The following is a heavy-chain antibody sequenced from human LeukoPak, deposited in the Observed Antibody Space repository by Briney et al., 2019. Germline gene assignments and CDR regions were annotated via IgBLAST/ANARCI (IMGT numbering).Heavy chain of an antibody. CDR2: ISGSGGST. V-gene: IGHV3-23*01. CDR3: ARAYYYDSSGYLGPNFDY. D-gene: IGHD3-22*01. CDR1: GFTFSSYA. J-gene: IGHJ4*02. Sequence: PGGSLRLSCAASGFTFSSYAMSWVRQAPGKGLEWVSTISGSGGSTYYADSVKGRFTISRDNAKNSLYLQMNSLRAEDTAVYYCARAYYYDSSGYLGPNFDYWGQGTLVTVSS.